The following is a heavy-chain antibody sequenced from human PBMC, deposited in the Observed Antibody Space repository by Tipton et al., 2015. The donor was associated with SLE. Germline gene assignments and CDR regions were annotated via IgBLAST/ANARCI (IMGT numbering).Heavy chain of an antibody. Sequence: VQLVQSGAEVKKPGESLKISCKGSGYSFTSYWIGWVRQMPGKGLEWMGIIYPGDSDTRYSPSFQGQVTISADKSISTAYLQWSSLKASDTAMYYCAGGDYYDSSGYSALGAFDIWGQGTMVTVSS. V-gene: IGHV5-51*03. CDR3: AGGDYYDSSGYSALGAFDI. CDR2: IYPGDSDT. D-gene: IGHD3-22*01. J-gene: IGHJ3*02. CDR1: GYSFTSYW.